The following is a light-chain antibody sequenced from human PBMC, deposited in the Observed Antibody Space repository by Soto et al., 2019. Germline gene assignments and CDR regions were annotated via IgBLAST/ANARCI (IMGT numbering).Light chain of an antibody. CDR3: SSYSSSGTLYV. Sequence: QSALTQPASVSGSPGQSITISCTGSSSDVGDYDYVAWYQQHPDKAPKLMIFDVSSRPSGVSNRFSGSKSGSTASLTISGPQAEDEADYFCSSYSSSGTLYVFGTGTKVTVL. J-gene: IGLJ1*01. V-gene: IGLV2-14*03. CDR2: DVS. CDR1: SSDVGDYDY.